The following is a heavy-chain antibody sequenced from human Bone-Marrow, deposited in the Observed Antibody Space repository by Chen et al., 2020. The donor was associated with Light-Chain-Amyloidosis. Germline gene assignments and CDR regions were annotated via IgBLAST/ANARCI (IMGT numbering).Heavy chain of an antibody. Sequence: EVQLEQSGPEVKKPGESLKISCKGSGYTFPNYWIGWVRQMPGKGLEWMGVIYPDDLEARYSPSCEGQVTISADESITTAYLQWRSLKASDTAMYYCARRRDGYNFDYWGQGTLVTVSS. J-gene: IGHJ4*02. V-gene: IGHV5-51*01. CDR2: IYPDDLEA. CDR3: ARRRDGYNFDY. D-gene: IGHD5-12*01. CDR1: GYTFPNYW.